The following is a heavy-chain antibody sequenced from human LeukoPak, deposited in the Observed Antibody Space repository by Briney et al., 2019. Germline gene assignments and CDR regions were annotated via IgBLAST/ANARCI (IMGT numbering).Heavy chain of an antibody. CDR3: ARIWAEFQLICDF. V-gene: IGHV1-2*02. D-gene: IGHD3-10*01. Sequence: ASVKVSCKASGYTFTGYFIHWVRQAPGQGLEWMGWINPSSGDRDYAQKFQGRVTMTRDTSITTAYMELNRLTSDDTAVYFCARIWAEFQLICDFWGQGTLVTVSP. CDR1: GYTFTGYF. J-gene: IGHJ4*02. CDR2: INPSSGDR.